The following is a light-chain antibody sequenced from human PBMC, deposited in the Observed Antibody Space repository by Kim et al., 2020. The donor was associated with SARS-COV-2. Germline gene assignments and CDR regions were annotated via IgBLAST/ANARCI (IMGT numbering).Light chain of an antibody. CDR3: QAWDSSTALYV. CDR2: EDD. CDR1: KLGDKY. Sequence: ELTQPPSVSVSPGQTASITCSADKLGDKYVCWYQQKSGQSPILVLYEDDKRPSGIPERFSGSNSGNTATLTISGTQAMDEADYYCQAWDSSTALYVFGTGTKVTVL. V-gene: IGLV3-1*01. J-gene: IGLJ1*01.